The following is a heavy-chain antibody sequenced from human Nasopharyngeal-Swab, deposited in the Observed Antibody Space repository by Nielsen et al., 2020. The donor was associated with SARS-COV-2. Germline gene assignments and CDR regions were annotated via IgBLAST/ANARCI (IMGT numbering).Heavy chain of an antibody. CDR3: ASSAVVANISGWFDP. CDR2: IYYSGST. J-gene: IGHJ5*02. Sequence: WIRQPPGKGLEWIGYIYYSGSTYYNPSLKSRVTISVDTSKNQFSLKLSSVTAADTAVYYCASSAVVANISGWFDPWGQGTLVTVSS. V-gene: IGHV4-31*02. D-gene: IGHD5-12*01.